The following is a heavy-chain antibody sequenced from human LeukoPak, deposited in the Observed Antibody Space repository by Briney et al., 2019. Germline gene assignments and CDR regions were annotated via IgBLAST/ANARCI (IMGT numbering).Heavy chain of an antibody. CDR2: ISGSGGST. Sequence: GGSLRLSCAASGFTFSSYAMSWVRQAPGKGLEWVSAISGSGGSTYYADSVRGRFTISRDNSKNTLYLQMNSLRAEDTAVYYCAKDPYYGSGSYGDAFDIWGQGTMVTVSS. J-gene: IGHJ3*02. V-gene: IGHV3-23*01. CDR3: AKDPYYGSGSYGDAFDI. CDR1: GFTFSSYA. D-gene: IGHD3-10*01.